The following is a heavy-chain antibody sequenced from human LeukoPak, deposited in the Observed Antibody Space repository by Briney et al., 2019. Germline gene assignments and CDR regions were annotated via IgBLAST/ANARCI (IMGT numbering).Heavy chain of an antibody. V-gene: IGHV3-11*04. J-gene: IGHJ4*02. CDR3: ARANYYDSSGYYPY. CDR2: ISSSGSTI. CDR1: GFTFSDYY. Sequence: PGGSLRLSCAASGFTFSDYYMSWIRQAPGKGLEWVSYISSSGSTIYYADSVKGRFTISRDNAKNSLYLRMNSLRAEDTAVYYCARANYYDSSGYYPYWGQGTLVTVSS. D-gene: IGHD3-22*01.